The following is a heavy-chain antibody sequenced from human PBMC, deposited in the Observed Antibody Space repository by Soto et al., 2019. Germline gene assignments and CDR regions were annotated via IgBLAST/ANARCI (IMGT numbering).Heavy chain of an antibody. D-gene: IGHD3-9*01. CDR2: ISYDGSNK. V-gene: IGHV3-30*03. CDR3: ARDGFDWLLGRGMFYYYGMDV. CDR1: GFTFGSYG. Sequence: GGSLRLSCAASGFTFGSYGMHWVRQAPGKGLEWVAVISYDGSNKYYADSVKGRFTISRDNSKNTLYLQMNSLRAEDTAVYYCARDGFDWLLGRGMFYYYGMDVWGQGTTVTVSS. J-gene: IGHJ6*02.